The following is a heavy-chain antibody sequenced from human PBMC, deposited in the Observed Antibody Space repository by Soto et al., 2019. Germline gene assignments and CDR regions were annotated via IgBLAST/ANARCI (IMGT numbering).Heavy chain of an antibody. CDR1: GYTLTELS. Sequence: GASVEVSCKVSGYTLTELSMHWVRQAPGKGLEWMGGFDPEDGETIYAQKFQGRVTMTEDTSTDTAYMELSRLRSGDTALYYCATLAPNRVNTVGAFAVWGQGTMVSVS. CDR3: ATLAPNRVNTVGAFAV. D-gene: IGHD5-12*01. V-gene: IGHV1-24*01. CDR2: FDPEDGET. J-gene: IGHJ3*01.